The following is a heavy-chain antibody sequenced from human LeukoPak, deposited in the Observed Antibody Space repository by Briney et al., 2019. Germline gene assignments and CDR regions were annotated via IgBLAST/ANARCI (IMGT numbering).Heavy chain of an antibody. V-gene: IGHV4-31*03. D-gene: IGHD5-18*01. CDR1: GGSISSGGYY. CDR3: ARDGRYSYGLDY. CDR2: IYYSGST. J-gene: IGHJ4*02. Sequence: SETLSLTCTVSGGSISSGGYYWSWIRQHPGKGLEWIGYIYYSGSTYYNPSLKSRVTISVDTSKNQFSLKLSSVTAADTAVYYCARDGRYSYGLDYWGQGTLVTVSS.